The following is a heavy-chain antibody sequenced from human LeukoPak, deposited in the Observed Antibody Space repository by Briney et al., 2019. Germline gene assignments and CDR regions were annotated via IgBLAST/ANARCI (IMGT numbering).Heavy chain of an antibody. CDR3: AKILPMNENFDY. J-gene: IGHJ4*02. D-gene: IGHD1-1*01. CDR1: GFTFSDYP. Sequence: GGSLRLSCAASGFTFSDYPMSWIRQAPGKGLEWVSTISDRGGNTYYADSVKGHFTISRDNSKNTLYLQMNSLRAEDTAVYYCAKILPMNENFDYWGQGTLVTVSS. V-gene: IGHV3-23*01. CDR2: ISDRGGNT.